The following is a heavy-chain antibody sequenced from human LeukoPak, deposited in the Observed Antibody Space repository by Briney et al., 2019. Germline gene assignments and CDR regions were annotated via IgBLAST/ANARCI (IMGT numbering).Heavy chain of an antibody. CDR3: AKDSGSKQQPNWFDP. CDR1: GFTFSSYA. D-gene: IGHD6-13*01. V-gene: IGHV3-23*01. CDR2: ISGSGGST. Sequence: RGSLRLSCAASGFTFSSYAMSWVRQAPGKGLEWVSAISGSGGSTYYADSVKGRFTISRDNSKNTLYLQMNSLRAEDTAVYYCAKDSGSKQQPNWFDPWGQGTLVTVSS. J-gene: IGHJ5*02.